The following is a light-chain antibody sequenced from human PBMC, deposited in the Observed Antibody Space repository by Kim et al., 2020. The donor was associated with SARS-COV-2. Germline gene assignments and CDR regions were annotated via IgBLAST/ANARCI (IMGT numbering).Light chain of an antibody. CDR2: AAS. V-gene: IGKV1-39*01. CDR3: QQSYSSPLT. CDR1: QSISSH. Sequence: ASVGDRVTITCQASQSISSHLNWYQQKPGKAPKLLIYAASSLQSGVPSRFSGSGSGTNFTLTISSLQPEDCATYYCQQSYSSPLTFGGGTKVDIK. J-gene: IGKJ4*01.